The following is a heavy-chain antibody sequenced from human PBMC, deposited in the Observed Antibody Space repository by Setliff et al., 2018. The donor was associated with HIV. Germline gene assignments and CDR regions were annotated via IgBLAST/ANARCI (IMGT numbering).Heavy chain of an antibody. J-gene: IGHJ4*02. V-gene: IGHV4-31*03. Sequence: SETLSLTCTVSGGSISSGDYFWSWIRQLPGTGLEWIGYIYYSGTTYYNPSLKSRLTISVATSKNQFSLRLSSVTAADTAVYYCATARADSSGSVGDYWGQGTLVTVTS. CDR1: GGSISSGDYF. CDR2: IYYSGTT. D-gene: IGHD3-22*01. CDR3: ATARADSSGSVGDY.